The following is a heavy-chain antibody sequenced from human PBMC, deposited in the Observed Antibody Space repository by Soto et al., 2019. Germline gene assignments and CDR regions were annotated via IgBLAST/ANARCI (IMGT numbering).Heavy chain of an antibody. CDR3: TKDRRYCSGGNCNSGASDY. D-gene: IGHD2-15*01. CDR1: GFTFSSYG. CDR2: ISYDGNNK. V-gene: IGHV3-30*18. Sequence: GGSLRLSCAASGFTFSSYGMHWVRQAPGKGLEWVALISYDGNNKYYADSVKGRFTISRDNPKNTLYLQMNSLRAEDTAVYYCTKDRRYCSGGNCNSGASDYWGQGTLVTVSS. J-gene: IGHJ4*02.